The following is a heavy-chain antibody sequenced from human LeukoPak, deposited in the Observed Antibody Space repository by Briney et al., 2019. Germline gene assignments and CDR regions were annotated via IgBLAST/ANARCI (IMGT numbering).Heavy chain of an antibody. CDR3: ARDPYSGNYGAYYYYYMDV. D-gene: IGHD1-26*01. Sequence: GGSLRLSCAASGFTFSSYWMSWVRQAPGKGLEWVANIKQDGSEKYYVDSVKGRFTISRDNAKNSLYLQMDSLRVEDTAEYYCARDPYSGNYGAYYYYYMDVWGKGTTVTVSS. CDR2: IKQDGSEK. J-gene: IGHJ6*03. CDR1: GFTFSSYW. V-gene: IGHV3-7*01.